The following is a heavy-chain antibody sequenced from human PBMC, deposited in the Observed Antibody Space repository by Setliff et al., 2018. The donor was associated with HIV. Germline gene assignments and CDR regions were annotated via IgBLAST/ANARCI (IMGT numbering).Heavy chain of an antibody. CDR1: GFSFSNAW. V-gene: IGHV3-15*01. CDR3: TTGGYDGIVDY. D-gene: IGHD5-12*01. CDR2: IKTKTDGGTT. Sequence: PGESLKISCAASGFSFSNAWMTWVRQAPGKGLEWVGRIKTKTDGGTTDYAAAVKGRFTISRDDSRDTLHLQMSSLRIEDTAVYYCTTGGYDGIVDYWGQGTLVTVSS. J-gene: IGHJ4*02.